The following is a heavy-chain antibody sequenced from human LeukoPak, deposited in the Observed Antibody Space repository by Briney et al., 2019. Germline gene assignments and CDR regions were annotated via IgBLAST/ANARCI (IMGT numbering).Heavy chain of an antibody. Sequence: ASVKVSCKASGYTFTDYYMPWVRQAPGQGLEWMGRINPNSGGTNYAQKFQGRVTMTRDTSISIGYMELSRLKSDDTAVYYCTADKKLGDFDYWGQGTLVTVSS. CDR1: GYTFTDYY. CDR3: TADKKLGDFDY. CDR2: INPNSGGT. V-gene: IGHV1-2*06. J-gene: IGHJ4*02. D-gene: IGHD7-27*01.